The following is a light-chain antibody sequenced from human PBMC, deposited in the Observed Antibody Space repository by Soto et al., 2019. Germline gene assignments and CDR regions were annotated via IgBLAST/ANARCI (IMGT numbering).Light chain of an antibody. V-gene: IGKV3-20*01. CDR1: QSVSSSY. Sequence: EIVLTQSPGTLSLSPGERATLSCRASQSVSSSYLAWYQQKPGQAPRLLIYGASSRATGIPDRFSGSGSGTDFTLTISRLEPEDFAVYYCQQYNNWPGGTFGQGTKVEIK. J-gene: IGKJ1*01. CDR3: QQYNNWPGGT. CDR2: GAS.